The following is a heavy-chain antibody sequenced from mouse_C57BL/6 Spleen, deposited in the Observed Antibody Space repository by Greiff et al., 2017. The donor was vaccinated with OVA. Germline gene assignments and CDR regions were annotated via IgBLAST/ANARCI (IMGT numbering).Heavy chain of an antibody. CDR3: ARPYYYGSSYWYFDV. V-gene: IGHV1-85*01. CDR1: GYTFTSYD. CDR2: IYPRDGST. J-gene: IGHJ1*03. Sequence: VQLQESGPELVKPGASVKLSCKASGYTFTSYDINWVKQRPGQGLEWIGWIYPRDGSTKYNEKFKGKATLTVDTSSSTAYMELHSLTSEDSAVYFCARPYYYGSSYWYFDVWGTGTTVTVSS. D-gene: IGHD1-1*01.